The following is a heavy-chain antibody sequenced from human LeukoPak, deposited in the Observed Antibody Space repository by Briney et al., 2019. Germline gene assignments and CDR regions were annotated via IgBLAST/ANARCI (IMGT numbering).Heavy chain of an antibody. V-gene: IGHV3-21*01. J-gene: IGHJ6*03. D-gene: IGHD3-16*02. CDR2: ISSSSSYI. CDR1: GFTFSDYA. Sequence: TGGSLRLSCAASGFTFSDYAFNWVRQAPGKGLEWVSSISSSSSYIYYADSVKGRFTISRDNAKNSLYLQMNSLRAEDTAVYYCARVISGELRLGELSPRHYYYYMDVWGKGTTVTVSS. CDR3: ARVISGELRLGELSPRHYYYYMDV.